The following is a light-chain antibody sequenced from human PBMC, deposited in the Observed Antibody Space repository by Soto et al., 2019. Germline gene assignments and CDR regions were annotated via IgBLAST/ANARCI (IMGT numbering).Light chain of an antibody. J-gene: IGKJ3*01. V-gene: IGKV1-39*01. Sequence: DIQRTQSPSSLSASVGSRATISGQASQDISNSLNWYQQKPGKAPKLLIYAASSLQSGVTSRFSGSGSGTDFTLTISSLQPEDFATYYCQKSYSTPQSFGPGTKVDI. CDR2: AAS. CDR1: QDISNS. CDR3: QKSYSTPQS.